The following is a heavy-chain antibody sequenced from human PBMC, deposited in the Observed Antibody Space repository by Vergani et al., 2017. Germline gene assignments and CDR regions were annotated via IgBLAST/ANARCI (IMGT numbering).Heavy chain of an antibody. Sequence: EVQLVESGGGLVQPGGSLRLSCAASGFTFSSYWMSWVRQAPGKGLEWVANIKQDGSEKYYVDSVKGRFTISRDNAKNSLYLQMNSLRAEDTAVYYCARAEESGWYFRSRWFDPWGQGTLVTVSS. V-gene: IGHV3-7*03. D-gene: IGHD6-19*01. CDR3: ARAEESGWYFRSRWFDP. CDR1: GFTFSSYW. CDR2: IKQDGSEK. J-gene: IGHJ5*02.